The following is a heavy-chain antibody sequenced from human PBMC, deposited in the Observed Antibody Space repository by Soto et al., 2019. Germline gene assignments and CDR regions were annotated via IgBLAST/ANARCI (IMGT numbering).Heavy chain of an antibody. CDR3: ARSIRGPRKFNGMDV. CDR2: IERDDDDK. V-gene: IGHV2-70*13. Sequence: SGPMLVNPTDTLTLTCTFSGFSITSPGMSVSWIRQPPGRALEWLALIERDDDDKYYSTSLKTRLTISKDTRKNQVVLTMANMDPADTATYYCARSIRGPRKFNGMDVWGQGTTVTVS. D-gene: IGHD1-20*01. J-gene: IGHJ6*02. CDR1: GFSITSPGMS.